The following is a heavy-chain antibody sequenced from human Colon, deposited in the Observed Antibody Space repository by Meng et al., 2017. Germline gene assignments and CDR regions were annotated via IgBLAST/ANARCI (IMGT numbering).Heavy chain of an antibody. D-gene: IGHD5-24*01. J-gene: IGHJ4*02. V-gene: IGHV4-59*01. Sequence: QVALQEWGPGLVKPSEPLSVNCTVSGGSINNYYWSWIRQSPGKGLEWIGYIYYSGSTNYNPSLKSRVTISVDTSKNQFSLKLRSVTSADTAVYYCARGGAWLQSFDYWGQGTLVTVSS. CDR3: ARGGAWLQSFDY. CDR2: IYYSGST. CDR1: GGSINNYY.